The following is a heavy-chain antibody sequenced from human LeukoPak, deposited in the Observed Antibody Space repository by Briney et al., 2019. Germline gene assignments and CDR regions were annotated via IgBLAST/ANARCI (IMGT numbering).Heavy chain of an antibody. Sequence: PGGSLRLSCAASGFTFSSYGMSWVRQAPGKGLEWVANIKQDGSEKYYVDSVKGRFTISRDNAKNSLYLQMNSLRAEDTAVYYCARDRSTDFWTGYYTNYFDYWGQGTLVTVSS. D-gene: IGHD3/OR15-3a*01. V-gene: IGHV3-7*01. CDR1: GFTFSSYG. CDR2: IKQDGSEK. J-gene: IGHJ4*02. CDR3: ARDRSTDFWTGYYTNYFDY.